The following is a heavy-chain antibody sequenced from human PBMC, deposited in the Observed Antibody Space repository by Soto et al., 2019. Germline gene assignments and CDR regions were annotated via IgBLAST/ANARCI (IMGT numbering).Heavy chain of an antibody. J-gene: IGHJ6*02. D-gene: IGHD2-15*01. CDR3: AREAVVVAATRRGYYYYNGMDV. CDR1: GYTFTSYG. CDR2: ISAYNGNT. Sequence: QVQLVQSGAEVKKPGASVKVSCKASGYTFTSYGISWVRQAPGQGLEWMGWISAYNGNTNYAQKLQGRVTMTTDTSTRTAYMELRSLRSDDTAVYYCAREAVVVAATRRGYYYYNGMDVWGQGTTVTVSS. V-gene: IGHV1-18*04.